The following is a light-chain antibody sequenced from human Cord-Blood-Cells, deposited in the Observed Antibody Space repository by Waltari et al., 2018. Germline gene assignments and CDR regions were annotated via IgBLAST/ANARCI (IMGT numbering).Light chain of an antibody. CDR1: SSDVGGYNY. CDR3: SSYAGSNNFV. V-gene: IGLV2-8*01. Sequence: QSALTQPPSASGSPGQSVTISCTGTSSDVGGYNYVSWYQQHPGNAPKLMIYEVSKRPSGVPDRFSGSKAGNTAPLTVSGLQAEDEADYYCSSYAGSNNFVFGTGTKVTVL. CDR2: EVS. J-gene: IGLJ1*01.